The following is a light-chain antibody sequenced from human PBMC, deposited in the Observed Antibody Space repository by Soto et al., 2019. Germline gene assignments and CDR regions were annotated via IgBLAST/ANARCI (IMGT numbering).Light chain of an antibody. Sequence: QSALTQAASVSGFPGQSISISCTGTSSDVGSYNLVSWYQQHPGKAPKLMIYEGSKRPSGVSNRFSGSKSGNTASLTISGLQAEDEADYYCCSYAGSSTFVFGTGTKVTVI. CDR1: SSDVGSYNL. J-gene: IGLJ1*01. CDR2: EGS. CDR3: CSYAGSSTFV. V-gene: IGLV2-23*01.